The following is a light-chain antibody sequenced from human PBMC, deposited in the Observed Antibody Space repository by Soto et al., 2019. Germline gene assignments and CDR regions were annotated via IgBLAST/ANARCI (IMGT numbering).Light chain of an antibody. J-gene: IGKJ3*01. CDR3: QHYGTSAL. CDR1: QSVSSSY. Sequence: EIVLTQSPGTLSLSPGERATLSCRASQSVSSSYLAWYQQKPGQAPRLLIYDASRATGIPDRFSASGSETDFTITVTRLVPEDFAVYYCQHYGTSALFGPGTKVDI. V-gene: IGKV3-20*01. CDR2: DAS.